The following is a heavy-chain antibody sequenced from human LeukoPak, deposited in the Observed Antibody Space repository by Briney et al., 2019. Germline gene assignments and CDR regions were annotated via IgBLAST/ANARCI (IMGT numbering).Heavy chain of an antibody. V-gene: IGHV4-4*07. Sequence: SETLSLTCTVSGGSISKQYWTWVRQSAGKGLEWIGRIYGDGTITYNPSLRSRVTMSLDTSKNQFSLKLSSVTAADTAVYYCARTTEAHSWRTRYYDYYMDVWGKGTTVTVSS. CDR3: ARTTEAHSWRTRYYDYYMDV. J-gene: IGHJ6*03. D-gene: IGHD6-13*01. CDR2: IYGDGTI. CDR1: GGSISKQY.